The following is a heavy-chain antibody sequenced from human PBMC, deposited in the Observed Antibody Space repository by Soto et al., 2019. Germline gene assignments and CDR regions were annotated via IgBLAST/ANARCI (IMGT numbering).Heavy chain of an antibody. CDR2: IWYDGSNK. V-gene: IGHV3-33*08. CDR1: GFTLRLHA. Sequence: QVQLVESGGGVIQPGRSLRLSCAASGFTLRLHAMHWVRQAPGKGLEWVAQIWYDGSNKYYTDSVKGRFTVPRDDFKHPVFLPMDSLRAEDTAVYSFASVAHQLTPSALAVWGQGTTVIVSS. J-gene: IGHJ6*02. D-gene: IGHD2-2*01. CDR3: ASVAHQLTPSALAV.